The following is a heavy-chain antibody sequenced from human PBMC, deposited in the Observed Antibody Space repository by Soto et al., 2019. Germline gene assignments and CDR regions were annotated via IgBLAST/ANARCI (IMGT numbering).Heavy chain of an antibody. J-gene: IGHJ4*02. CDR2: IWYDGSNK. D-gene: IGHD6-13*01. V-gene: IGHV3-33*01. CDR3: ARDPRPGIATWPKTFDY. Sequence: PGGSLRLSCAASGFTFSSYGMHWVRQAPGKGLEWVAVIWYDGSNKYYADSVKGRFTISRDNSKNTLYLQMNSLRAEDTAVYYCARDPRPGIATWPKTFDYWGQGTLVTVSS. CDR1: GFTFSSYG.